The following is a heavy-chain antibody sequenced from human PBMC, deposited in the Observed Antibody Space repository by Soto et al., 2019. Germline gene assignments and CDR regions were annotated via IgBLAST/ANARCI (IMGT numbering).Heavy chain of an antibody. CDR2: VSNIATT. J-gene: IGHJ5*02. Sequence: PSETLSLTCTVSGASIINYYWAWIRQSPGGGLESIGYVSNIATTTYNPSLKNRVTISVDASKSQFSLKLSSVTAADTAVYYCARTLFGWGIWFDPWGQGTLVTVSS. CDR1: GASIINYY. D-gene: IGHD3-10*02. V-gene: IGHV4-59*01. CDR3: ARTLFGWGIWFDP.